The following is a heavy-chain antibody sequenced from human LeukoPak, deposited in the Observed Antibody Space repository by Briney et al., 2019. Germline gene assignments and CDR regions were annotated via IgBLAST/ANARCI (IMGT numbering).Heavy chain of an antibody. V-gene: IGHV3-21*01. CDR3: ARGKERPDY. J-gene: IGHJ4*02. CDR1: GLIATSNY. CDR2: ITSTSSNI. Sequence: PGGSLRLSCSFSGLIATSNYMAWVRQAPGKGLEWVSSITSTSSNIYYADSVKGRFTISRDNAKNSLYLQMNSLRAEDTAVYYCARGKERPDYWGQGTLVTVSS. D-gene: IGHD5-24*01.